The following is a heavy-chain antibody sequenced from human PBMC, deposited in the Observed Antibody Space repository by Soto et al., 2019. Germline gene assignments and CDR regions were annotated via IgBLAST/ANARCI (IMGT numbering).Heavy chain of an antibody. CDR3: ARIKVVIIADFDY. J-gene: IGHJ4*02. Sequence: SVKVSCTESGGTFSSSAISWVRQAPGQGLEWMGGIIPIFGTANYAQKFQGRVTITADKSTSTAYMELSSLRSEDTAVYYCARIKVVIIADFDYWCQGTLFTVSS. D-gene: IGHD3-3*01. CDR1: GGTFSSSA. V-gene: IGHV1-69*06. CDR2: IIPIFGTA.